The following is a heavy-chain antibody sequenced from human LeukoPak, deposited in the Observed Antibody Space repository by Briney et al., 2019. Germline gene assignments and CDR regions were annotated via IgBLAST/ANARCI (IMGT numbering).Heavy chain of an antibody. CDR1: GGSISSSNW. CDR2: IYHSGST. CDR3: ARVQSPNYYDSSGYYSN. D-gene: IGHD3-22*01. V-gene: IGHV4-4*02. Sequence: SGTLSLTCAVSGGSISSSNWWSWVRQPPGKGLEWIGEIYHSGSTNYNPSLKSRVTISVDKSKNQFSLKLSSVTAADTAVYYCARVQSPNYYDSSGYYSNWGQGTLVTVSS. J-gene: IGHJ4*02.